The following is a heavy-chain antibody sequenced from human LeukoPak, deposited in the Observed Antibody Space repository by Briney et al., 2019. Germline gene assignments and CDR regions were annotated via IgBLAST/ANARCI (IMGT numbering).Heavy chain of an antibody. J-gene: IGHJ4*02. CDR2: ISSSGSTI. CDR3: ARHYPTVTTYFDY. D-gene: IGHD4-17*01. V-gene: IGHV3-48*03. Sequence: PGGSLRLSCAASGFTFSSYEMNWVRQAPGKGLDWVSYISSSGSTIYYADSVKGRFTISRDNAKNSLYLQMNSLRAEDTAVYYCARHYPTVTTYFDYWGQGTLVTVSS. CDR1: GFTFSSYE.